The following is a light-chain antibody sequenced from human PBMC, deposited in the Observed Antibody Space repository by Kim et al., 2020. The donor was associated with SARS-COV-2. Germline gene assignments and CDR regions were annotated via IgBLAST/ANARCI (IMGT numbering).Light chain of an antibody. CDR2: EDS. CDR1: ALPKKY. Sequence: SYELTQPPSVSVSPGQPARITCSGDALPKKYAYWYQQKSGQAPVLVIYEDSKRPSGIPERFSGSSSGTMATLTISGAQVEDEADYYCYSTDSSGNHRVFGGGTQLTVL. CDR3: YSTDSSGNHRV. V-gene: IGLV3-10*01. J-gene: IGLJ2*01.